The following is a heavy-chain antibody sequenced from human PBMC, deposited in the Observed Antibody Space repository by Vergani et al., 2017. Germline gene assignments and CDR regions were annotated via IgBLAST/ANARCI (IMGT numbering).Heavy chain of an antibody. CDR2: IYYSGST. CDR3: ARERSGSYLDAFDI. CDR1: GGSISSSSYY. D-gene: IGHD1-26*01. V-gene: IGHV4-39*07. J-gene: IGHJ3*02. Sequence: QVQLQESGPGLVKPSETLSLTCTVSGGSISSSSYYWGWIRQPPGKGLEWIGSIYYSGSTYYNPSLKSRVTISVDTSKNQFSLKLNSVTAADTAMYYCARERSGSYLDAFDIWGQGTMVTVSS.